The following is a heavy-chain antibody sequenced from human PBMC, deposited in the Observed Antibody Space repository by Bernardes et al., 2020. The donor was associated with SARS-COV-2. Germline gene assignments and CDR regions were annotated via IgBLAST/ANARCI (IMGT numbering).Heavy chain of an antibody. Sequence: GGSLSPSGVGSGFTFSGYWMHWVRPAPGKGLVWVSRIDHDGTSTNYADSVKGRFTISRDNAKNTLYLQMNSLRAEDTAVYYCARTIEGGYFGNWGQGTLVTVSS. D-gene: IGHD1-26*01. J-gene: IGHJ4*02. V-gene: IGHV3-74*01. CDR3: ARTIEGGYFGN. CDR1: GFTFSGYW. CDR2: IDHDGTST.